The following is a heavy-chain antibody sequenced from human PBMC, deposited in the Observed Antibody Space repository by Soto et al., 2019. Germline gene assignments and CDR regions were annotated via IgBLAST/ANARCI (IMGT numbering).Heavy chain of an antibody. J-gene: IGHJ5*02. Sequence: EVQLLESGGGLVQPGGSLRLSCAASGFTFSSYAMSWLRQAPGQGLEGVSAISGSGGSTYYADPVKGRFTISRDNSKNTLYLQMNNRRAEDKAVYYCGSSPVFTMFGVVKPNNWFDPWGQGILVTVSS. CDR1: GFTFSSYA. D-gene: IGHD3-3*01. CDR3: GSSPVFTMFGVVKPNNWFDP. CDR2: ISGSGGST. V-gene: IGHV3-23*01.